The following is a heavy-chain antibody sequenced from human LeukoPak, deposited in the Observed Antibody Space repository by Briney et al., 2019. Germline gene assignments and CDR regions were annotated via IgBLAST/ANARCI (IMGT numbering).Heavy chain of an antibody. CDR1: GGSISSGGYY. CDR2: IYYSGST. J-gene: IGHJ5*02. V-gene: IGHV4-31*03. Sequence: SETLSLTCTVSGGSISSGGYYWSWIRQQPGKGLEWIGYIYYSGSTYYNPSLKSRVTISVDTSKNQFSLKLSSVTAADTAVYYCARFNYIGWFDPWGQGTLVTVSS. D-gene: IGHD1-7*01. CDR3: ARFNYIGWFDP.